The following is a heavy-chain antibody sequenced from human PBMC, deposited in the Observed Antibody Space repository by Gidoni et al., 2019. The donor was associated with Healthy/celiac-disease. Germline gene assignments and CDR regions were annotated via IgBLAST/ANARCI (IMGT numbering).Heavy chain of an antibody. CDR2: IYSGGST. CDR3: ARDYYGSVSYGWFDP. V-gene: IGHV3-66*01. D-gene: IGHD3-10*01. J-gene: IGHJ5*02. CDR1: GLPVSSNY. Sequence: EVQLVESGGGLVQPGGSLRLSCAASGLPVSSNYLSWVRQAPGKGLEWVSVIYSGGSTYYADSVKGRVTISRDNSKNTLYLQMNSLRAEDTAVYYCARDYYGSVSYGWFDPWGQGTLVTVSS.